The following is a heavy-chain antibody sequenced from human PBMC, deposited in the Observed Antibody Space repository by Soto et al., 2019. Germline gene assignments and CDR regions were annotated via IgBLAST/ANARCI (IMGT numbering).Heavy chain of an antibody. V-gene: IGHV1-69*14. CDR1: GGTFSSYA. Sequence: QVQLVQSGAEVKKPGSSVKVSCKASGGTFSSYAISWVRQAPGQGLEWMGGIIPIFGTANYAQKFEGGVTITADKSRSTAYMELSSLRSEDTAVHYCARGLGYGSGGSCYSGWGVDDWGQGTLVTVSS. CDR3: ARGLGYGSGGSCYSGWGVDD. D-gene: IGHD2-15*01. J-gene: IGHJ4*02. CDR2: IIPIFGTA.